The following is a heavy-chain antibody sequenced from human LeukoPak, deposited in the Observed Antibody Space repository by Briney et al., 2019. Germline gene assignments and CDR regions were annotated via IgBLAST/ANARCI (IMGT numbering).Heavy chain of an antibody. CDR2: ISSSGSTI. CDR1: GVTFSSYE. CDR3: ARAGNYYDTLAFDI. J-gene: IGHJ3*02. V-gene: IGHV3-48*03. Sequence: GGSLRLSCAASGVTFSSYEMNWVRQAPGKGLEWVSYISSSGSTIYYADSVKGRFTISRDNAKNTLYLRMNSLRADDTALYYCARAGNYYDTLAFDIWGQGTMVTVSS. D-gene: IGHD3-10*01.